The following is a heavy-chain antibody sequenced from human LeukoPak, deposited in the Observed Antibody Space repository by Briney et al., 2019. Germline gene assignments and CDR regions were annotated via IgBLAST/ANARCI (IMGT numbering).Heavy chain of an antibody. CDR2: ISGSGGST. J-gene: IGHJ4*02. Sequence: GGSLRLSCAASGFTFSSYAMSWVRQAPGKGLEWVSAISGSGGSTYYADSVKGRFTISRDNSKNTLYLQMNSLRAEDTAVYYCAKDLWFAELSPIDYWGQGTLVTVSS. CDR3: AKDLWFAELSPIDY. CDR1: GFTFSSYA. D-gene: IGHD3-10*01. V-gene: IGHV3-23*01.